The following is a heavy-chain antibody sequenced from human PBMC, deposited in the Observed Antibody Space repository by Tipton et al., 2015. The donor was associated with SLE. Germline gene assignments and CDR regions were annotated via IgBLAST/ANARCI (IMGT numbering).Heavy chain of an antibody. CDR3: ARLLLKPSRCMDV. J-gene: IGHJ6*03. Sequence: SLRLSCVDSGFTFTTSWMNWVRQAPGKGLEWVANIKGDGIEKNYVDSVKGRFTISRDNAKNSLYLQMSSLRAEDTAVYYCARLLLKPSRCMDVWGKGTTVTVSS. D-gene: IGHD2-15*01. CDR2: IKGDGIEK. V-gene: IGHV3-7*01. CDR1: GFTFTTSW.